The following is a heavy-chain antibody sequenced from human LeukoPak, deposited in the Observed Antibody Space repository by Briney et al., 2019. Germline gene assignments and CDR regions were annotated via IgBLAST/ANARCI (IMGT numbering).Heavy chain of an antibody. J-gene: IGHJ6*03. V-gene: IGHV4-34*01. D-gene: IGHD2-15*01. Sequence: SETLSLTCAVYGGSFSGYYWTWIRQPPGKGLEWIGEINHSGNTNYNPSLKSRVTISVDMSKNQFSLKLSSVTAADTAVYYCARGESYCSGGSRSGKPGYYYYMDVWGKGTMVTVSS. CDR3: ARGESYCSGGSRSGKPGYYYYMDV. CDR1: GGSFSGYY. CDR2: INHSGNT.